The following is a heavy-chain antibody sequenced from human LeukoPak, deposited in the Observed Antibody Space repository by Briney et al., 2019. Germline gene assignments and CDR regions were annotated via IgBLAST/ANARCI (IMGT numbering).Heavy chain of an antibody. J-gene: IGHJ4*02. V-gene: IGHV3-30*03. CDR1: GFTFSSYG. Sequence: GGSLRLSCAASGFTFSSYGMHWVRQAPGKGLEWMAVISYDGSNKYYADSVKGRFTISRDNSKNTLYLQMNSLRAEDTAVYYCARWGSTSCYDYWGQGTLVTVSS. CDR2: ISYDGSNK. CDR3: ARWGSTSCYDY. D-gene: IGHD2-2*01.